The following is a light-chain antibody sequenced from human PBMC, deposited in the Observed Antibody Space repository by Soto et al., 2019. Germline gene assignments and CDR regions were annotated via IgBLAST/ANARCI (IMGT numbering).Light chain of an antibody. CDR3: SSYTSSSTPLYV. V-gene: IGLV2-14*01. Sequence: QSVLTQPASVSGSPGQSITISCTGTSSDVGGYNYVSWYQQHPGKAPKLMIYDVSNRPSGVSNRFSGSKSGNTASLTISGRQAEDEADDYCSSYTSSSTPLYVFGTGTKLTVL. J-gene: IGLJ1*01. CDR1: SSDVGGYNY. CDR2: DVS.